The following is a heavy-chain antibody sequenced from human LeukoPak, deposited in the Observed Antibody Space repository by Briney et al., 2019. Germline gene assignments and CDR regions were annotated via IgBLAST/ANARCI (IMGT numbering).Heavy chain of an antibody. D-gene: IGHD4-17*01. CDR3: AKSHDGDPKEGAFDI. CDR1: GFTFSSYS. Sequence: GGSLRLSCAASGFTFSSYSMNWVRQAPGKGLEWVAFIRYDGSKNYYADSVKGRFTISRDNSKNTLFLQLSSLRVEDTAVYYCAKSHDGDPKEGAFDIWGQGTMVTVSS. V-gene: IGHV3-30*02. J-gene: IGHJ3*02. CDR2: IRYDGSKN.